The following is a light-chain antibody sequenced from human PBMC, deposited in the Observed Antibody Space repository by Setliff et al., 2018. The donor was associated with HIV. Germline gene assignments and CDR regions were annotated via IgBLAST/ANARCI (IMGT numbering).Light chain of an antibody. CDR1: SSDVGRYNY. J-gene: IGLJ1*01. CDR3: SSYTSSSTYV. Sequence: QSALAQPRSVSGSPGQSVTISCTGTSSDVGRYNYVSWFQQHPGKAPKLMIYDVSKRPSGVSNRFSGSKSGNTASLTISGLQAEDEAAYYCSSYTSSSTYVFATGTKVTVL. V-gene: IGLV2-11*01. CDR2: DVS.